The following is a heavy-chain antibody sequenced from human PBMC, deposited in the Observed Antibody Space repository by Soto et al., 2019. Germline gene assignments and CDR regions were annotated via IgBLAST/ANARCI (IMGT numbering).Heavy chain of an antibody. CDR2: ISASCFNK. Sequence: GGSLRLSCVTSGFTFNNFGMKWVRQAPGKGLEWVARISASCFNKYYADSVKGRFTISRDDSKNTLYLQINSLRAEDTATYYCAKEMLASISRPFDYWGQGTLVTVSS. J-gene: IGHJ4*02. V-gene: IGHV3-23*01. D-gene: IGHD2-2*01. CDR3: AKEMLASISRPFDY. CDR1: GFTFNNFG.